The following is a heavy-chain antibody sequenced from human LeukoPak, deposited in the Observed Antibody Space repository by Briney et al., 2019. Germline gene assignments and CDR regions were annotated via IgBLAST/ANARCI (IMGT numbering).Heavy chain of an antibody. CDR1: GFTFSSYS. J-gene: IGHJ6*03. CDR3: AREATAGYSSSWYYYYYYMDV. Sequence: PGGSLRLSCAASGFTFSSYSMNWVRQAPGKGLEWVSYISSSSSTIYYADSVEGRFTISRDNAKNSLYLQMNSLRAEDTAVYYCAREATAGYSSSWYYYYYYMDVWGKGTTVTVSS. V-gene: IGHV3-48*01. CDR2: ISSSSSTI. D-gene: IGHD6-13*01.